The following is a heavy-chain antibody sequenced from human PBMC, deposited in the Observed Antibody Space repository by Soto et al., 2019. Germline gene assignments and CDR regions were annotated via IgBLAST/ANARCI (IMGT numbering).Heavy chain of an antibody. CDR3: TRQEYYDFWSGSHQDYYYYGMDV. V-gene: IGHV3-73*01. CDR1: GFTFSGSA. Sequence: GGSLSLSCAASGFTFSGSAMHWVRPASGKGLEWVGRIRSKANSYATAYAASVKGRFTISRDDSKNTAYLQMNSLKTEDTAVYYCTRQEYYDFWSGSHQDYYYYGMDVWGQGTTVTVSS. CDR2: IRSKANSYAT. D-gene: IGHD3-3*01. J-gene: IGHJ6*02.